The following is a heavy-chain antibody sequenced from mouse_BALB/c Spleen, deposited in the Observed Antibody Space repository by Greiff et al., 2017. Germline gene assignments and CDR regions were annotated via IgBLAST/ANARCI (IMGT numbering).Heavy chain of an antibody. CDR2: IDPSDSYT. CDR3: ARRGYYYGSSYDYAMDY. V-gene: IGHV1-69*02. CDR1: GYTFTSYW. J-gene: IGHJ4*01. Sequence: QVQLQQPGAELVKPGASVKLSCKASGYTFTSYWMHWVKQRPGQGLEWIGEIDPSDSYTNYNQKFKGKATLTVDKSSSTAYMQLSSLTSEDSAVYYCARRGYYYGSSYDYAMDYWGQGTSVTVSS. D-gene: IGHD1-1*01.